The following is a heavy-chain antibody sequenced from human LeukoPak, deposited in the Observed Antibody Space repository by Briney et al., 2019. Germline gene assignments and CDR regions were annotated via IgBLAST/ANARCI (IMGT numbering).Heavy chain of an antibody. D-gene: IGHD2-8*01. CDR2: IVSSGATT. CDR1: GFTFNKFA. CDR3: AKVSVGPLSRPTHVALYYGMDV. Sequence: GGSLRLSCEASGFTFNKFAMSWVRQAPGKGPEWVSAIVSSGATTFYADSAKGRCTISRDNSKNTVYLEMNSLRAEDTAIYYCAKVSVGPLSRPTHVALYYGMDVWGQGTTVTVSS. J-gene: IGHJ6*02. V-gene: IGHV3-23*01.